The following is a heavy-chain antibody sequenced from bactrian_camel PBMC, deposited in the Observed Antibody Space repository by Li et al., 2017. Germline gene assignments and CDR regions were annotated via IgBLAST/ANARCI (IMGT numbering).Heavy chain of an antibody. J-gene: IGHJ4*01. Sequence: VQLVESGGGSVQAGGSLRLSCTASGLAFSTSCMAWFRQTTGKEREEVAAIDGDGTTSYTYSVAGRFTVSKDNAKNTLYLQMDSLKPEDSAMYYCAADRSWECIKWWRRDSHFDYWGQGTQVTVS. CDR1: GLAFSTSC. CDR3: AADRSWECIKWWRRDSHFDY. CDR2: IDGDGTT. D-gene: IGHD7*01. V-gene: IGHV3S53*01.